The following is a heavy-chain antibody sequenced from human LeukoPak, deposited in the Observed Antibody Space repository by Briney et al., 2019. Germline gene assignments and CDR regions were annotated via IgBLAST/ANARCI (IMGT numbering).Heavy chain of an antibody. D-gene: IGHD2-8*01. J-gene: IGHJ6*02. CDR2: INPNSGST. CDR3: ARDRIVLLVYAIQDYYYYGMDV. V-gene: IGHV1-2*02. Sequence: VASVKVSCKASGYTFTGYYMHWVRQAPGQGLEWMGWINPNSGSTNYAQKFQGRVTMTRDTSISTAYMELSRLRSDDTAVYYCARDRIVLLVYAIQDYYYYGMDVWRQATKVTVSS. CDR1: GYTFTGYY.